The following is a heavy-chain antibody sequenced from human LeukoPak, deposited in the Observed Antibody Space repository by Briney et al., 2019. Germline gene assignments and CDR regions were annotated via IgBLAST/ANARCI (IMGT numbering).Heavy chain of an antibody. J-gene: IGHJ4*02. V-gene: IGHV3-23*01. Sequence: GGSLRLSCTVSGFTFNNHAMAWVRQAPEKGLDRLSGITPGSTSTYYADSVKGRFTVSRDNSKNTLYLQMNSLRAEDTAIYYCAKGPLRWFGELSDWGQGTLVTVSS. CDR1: GFTFNNHA. D-gene: IGHD3-10*01. CDR2: ITPGSTST. CDR3: AKGPLRWFGELSD.